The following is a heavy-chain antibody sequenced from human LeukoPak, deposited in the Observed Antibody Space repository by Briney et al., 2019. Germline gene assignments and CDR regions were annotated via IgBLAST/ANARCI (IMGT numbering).Heavy chain of an antibody. D-gene: IGHD3-3*01. V-gene: IGHV1-46*01. CDR2: INPSGGST. J-gene: IGHJ3*02. CDR1: GYTFTSYY. Sequence: GASVKVSCKASGYTFTSYYMHWVRQAPGQGLEWMGIINPSGGSTSYAQKFQGRVTMTRDTSTSTVYMELSSLRSEDTAVYYCARDNPRSEVFGVVIDAFDIWGQGTMVTVSS. CDR3: ARDNPRSEVFGVVIDAFDI.